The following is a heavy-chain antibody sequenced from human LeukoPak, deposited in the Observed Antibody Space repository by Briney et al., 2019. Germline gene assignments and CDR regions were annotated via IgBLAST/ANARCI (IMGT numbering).Heavy chain of an antibody. V-gene: IGHV3-21*04. CDR3: AKDRRGLANLDY. CDR1: GFTFSSYS. D-gene: IGHD3-16*01. Sequence: GGSLRLSCAASGFTFSSYSMNWVRQAPGKGLEWVSSISSSSSYIYYADSVKGRFTISRDNAKNSLYLQMNSLRAEDTAVYYCAKDRRGLANLDYWGQGTLVTVSS. J-gene: IGHJ4*02. CDR2: ISSSSSYI.